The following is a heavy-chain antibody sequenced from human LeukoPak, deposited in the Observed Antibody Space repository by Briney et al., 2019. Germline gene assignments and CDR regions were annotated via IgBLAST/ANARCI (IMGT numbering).Heavy chain of an antibody. CDR2: VYYSGST. V-gene: IGHV4-59*08. Sequence: SETLSLTCTVSGGSISSSYWSWIRQPPGKGLERIGYVYYSGSTNYNLSLKSRVIISLDKSRNQFSLMLSSVAAADTAVYHCASMVRGHFEYWGQGTLVTVSS. CDR3: ASMVRGHFEY. J-gene: IGHJ4*02. CDR1: GGSISSSY. D-gene: IGHD3-10*01.